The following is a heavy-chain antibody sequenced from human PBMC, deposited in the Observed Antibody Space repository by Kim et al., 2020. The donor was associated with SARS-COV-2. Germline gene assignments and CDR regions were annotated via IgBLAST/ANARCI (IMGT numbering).Heavy chain of an antibody. Sequence: ASVKVSCKASGYTFTSYYMHWVRQAPGQGLEWMGIINPSGGSTSYAQKFQGRVTMTRDTSTSTVYMELSSLRSEDTAVYYCARGRGVLLWFGELSLFDYWGQGTLVTVSS. CDR1: GYTFTSYY. V-gene: IGHV1-46*01. CDR2: INPSGGST. J-gene: IGHJ4*02. CDR3: ARGRGVLLWFGELSLFDY. D-gene: IGHD3-10*01.